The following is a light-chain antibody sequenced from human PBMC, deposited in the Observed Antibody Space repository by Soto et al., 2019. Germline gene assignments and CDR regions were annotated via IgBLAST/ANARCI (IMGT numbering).Light chain of an antibody. CDR3: SAWDDSLSVWV. Sequence: QSVLTQPPSASGTPGQRVTISCSESSSNIGSNFLYWYQHLPGRAPKLLIYRNNQRPSGVPERFSASKSGASASLAISGLQSEDEADYYCSAWDDSLSVWVFGGGTKLTVL. V-gene: IGLV1-47*01. CDR2: RNN. J-gene: IGLJ3*02. CDR1: SSNIGSNF.